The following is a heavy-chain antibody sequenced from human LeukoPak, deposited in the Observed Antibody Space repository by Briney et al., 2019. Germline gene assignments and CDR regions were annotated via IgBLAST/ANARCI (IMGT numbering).Heavy chain of an antibody. CDR2: INWNSGSI. D-gene: IGHD3-22*01. CDR1: GFTFDDYA. CDR3: AKDIGSSGYYYPDY. J-gene: IGHJ4*02. Sequence: GGSLRLSCAASGFTFDDYAMHWVRQAPGKGLEWVSGINWNSGSIGYADSVKGRFTISGDNAKNSLYLQMNSLRAEDTALYYCAKDIGSSGYYYPDYWGQGTLVTVSS. V-gene: IGHV3-9*01.